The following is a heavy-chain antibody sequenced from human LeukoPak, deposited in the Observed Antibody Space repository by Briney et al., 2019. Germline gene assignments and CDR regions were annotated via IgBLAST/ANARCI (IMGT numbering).Heavy chain of an antibody. CDR3: AKEVLWFGESYYFDY. CDR1: GFTFSSYG. V-gene: IGHV3-23*01. CDR2: ISGSGGST. Sequence: PGGSLRLSCAASGFTFSSYGMSWVRQAPGKGLEWVSAISGSGGSTYYADSVKGRFTISRDNSKNTLYLQMNSLRAEDTAVYYCAKEVLWFGESYYFDYWGQGTLVTVSS. D-gene: IGHD3-10*01. J-gene: IGHJ4*02.